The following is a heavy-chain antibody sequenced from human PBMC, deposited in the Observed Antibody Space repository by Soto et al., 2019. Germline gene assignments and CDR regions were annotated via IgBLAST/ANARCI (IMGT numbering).Heavy chain of an antibody. CDR3: ARLPMTTINLFDS. D-gene: IGHD3-22*01. CDR1: GYSFTNYW. CDR2: IYPGDSDT. J-gene: IGHJ5*01. Sequence: PGESLKISCKGSGYSFTNYWIGWVRQMPGRGLEWMGTIYPGDSDTRYSPSFQGQVTISADKSISTAYLQWSSLKASDTAIYYCARLPMTTINLFDSWGQGTLVTVSS. V-gene: IGHV5-51*01.